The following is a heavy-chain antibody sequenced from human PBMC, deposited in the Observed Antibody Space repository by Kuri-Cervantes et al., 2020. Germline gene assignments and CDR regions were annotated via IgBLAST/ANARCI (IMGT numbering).Heavy chain of an antibody. V-gene: IGHV5-51*01. Sequence: GEPLKLSGKGCGHSFTSYRIGWVRQMPGKGLEWMGIIYPGDSDTRYSPSFQGQATISADKSISTAYLQWSSLKASDTAMYYCARQRGLWFGEDNWFDPWGQGTLVTVSS. CDR1: GHSFTSYR. CDR2: IYPGDSDT. D-gene: IGHD3-10*01. J-gene: IGHJ5*02. CDR3: ARQRGLWFGEDNWFDP.